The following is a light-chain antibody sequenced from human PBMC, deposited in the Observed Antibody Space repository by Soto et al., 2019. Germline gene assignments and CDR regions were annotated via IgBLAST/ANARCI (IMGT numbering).Light chain of an antibody. CDR1: QSINSC. V-gene: IGKV1-5*03. Sequence: DIQMTQSPSTLSASVGDRVTITCRASQSINSCLAWYQQKPGKAPKLLIHKASSLESGVPSRFSGSGSGTELTLTISSLQPDDFATYYCQQYESYPLTFGGGTKVEIK. CDR2: KAS. J-gene: IGKJ4*01. CDR3: QQYESYPLT.